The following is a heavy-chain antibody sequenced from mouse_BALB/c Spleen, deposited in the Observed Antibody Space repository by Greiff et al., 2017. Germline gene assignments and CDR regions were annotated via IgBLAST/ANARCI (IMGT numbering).Heavy chain of an antibody. D-gene: IGHD1-1*01. CDR2: INPYNDGT. CDR1: GYTFTSYV. Sequence: LQQSGPELVKPGASVKMSCKASGYTFTSYVMHWVKQKPGQGLEWIGYINPYNDGTKYNEKFKGKATLTSDKSSSTAYMELSSLTSEDSAVYYCARFYYGSSYDAMDYWGQGTSVTVSS. CDR3: ARFYYGSSYDAMDY. J-gene: IGHJ4*01. V-gene: IGHV1-14*01.